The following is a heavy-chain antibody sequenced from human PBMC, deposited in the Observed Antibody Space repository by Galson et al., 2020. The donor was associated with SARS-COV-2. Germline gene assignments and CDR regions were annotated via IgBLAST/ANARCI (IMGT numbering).Heavy chain of an antibody. V-gene: IGHV3-30-3*01. CDR1: GFTFSSYA. J-gene: IGHJ4*02. CDR3: ARDLGGYLDY. Sequence: TGGSLRLSCAASGFTFSSYAMHWVRQAPGKGLEWVAVISYDGSNNYYADSGKGRFTISRDNSKHTLYLQMNSLRAEDTAVYYCARDLGGYLDYWGQGTLVTVSS. D-gene: IGHD2-15*01. CDR2: ISYDGSNN.